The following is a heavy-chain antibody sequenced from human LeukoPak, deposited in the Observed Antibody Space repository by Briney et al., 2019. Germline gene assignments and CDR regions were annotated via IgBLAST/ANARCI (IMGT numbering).Heavy chain of an antibody. Sequence: SVKVSCKASGGTFSSYGISWVRQAPGQGLEWMGGIIPIFGTANYAQKFQGRVTITADESTSTAYMELGSLRSEDTAVYYCARLDEYSSSSRYYGMDVWGQGTTVTVSS. CDR1: GGTFSSYG. CDR3: ARLDEYSSSSRYYGMDV. D-gene: IGHD6-6*01. J-gene: IGHJ6*02. CDR2: IIPIFGTA. V-gene: IGHV1-69*13.